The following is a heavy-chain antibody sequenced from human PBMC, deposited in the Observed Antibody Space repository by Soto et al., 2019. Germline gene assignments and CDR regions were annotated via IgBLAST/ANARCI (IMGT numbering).Heavy chain of an antibody. Sequence: QVQLLHSGAEAKKPRSSVKVSCKASGYTVTSYYMHWVRQATGQGLEWMGIIKPSGGRTSSAQKFQGRVNMTRDTSTSAVYMELSSLRSEDTAVYYCARDNWIYDFIYWGLGIVVNVS. D-gene: IGHD1-7*01. CDR2: IKPSGGRT. J-gene: IGHJ4*02. CDR3: ARDNWIYDFIY. V-gene: IGHV1-46*01. CDR1: GYTVTSYY.